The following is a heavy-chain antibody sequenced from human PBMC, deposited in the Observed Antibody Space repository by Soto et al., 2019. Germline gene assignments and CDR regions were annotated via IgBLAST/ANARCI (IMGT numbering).Heavy chain of an antibody. CDR3: ARAGSENDY. D-gene: IGHD3-10*01. Sequence: EVQLLESGGGLVQPGGSLRLSCAASGFTFSNYWMSWVRQAPGKGLEWVANIKQDGSERNYVDSVKGRFTISRDNAKNSLYVQLNSLRAEDTAVYYCARAGSENDYWGQGTLVTVSS. CDR1: GFTFSNYW. V-gene: IGHV3-7*05. CDR2: IKQDGSER. J-gene: IGHJ4*02.